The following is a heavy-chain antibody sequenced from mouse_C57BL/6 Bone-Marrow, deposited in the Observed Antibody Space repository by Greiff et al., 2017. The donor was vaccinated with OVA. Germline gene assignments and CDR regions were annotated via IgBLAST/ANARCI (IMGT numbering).Heavy chain of an antibody. CDR1: GYTFTSYW. D-gene: IGHD1-1*01. V-gene: IGHV1-7*01. CDR3: ARSSRSSYAMDY. J-gene: IGHJ4*01. CDR2: INPSSGYT. Sequence: QVQLQQSGAELAKPGASVKLSCKASGYTFTSYWMHWVKQRPGQGLEWIGYINPSSGYTKYNQKFKDKATLTADKSYSTAYMQLSSLTYEDSAVYYCARSSRSSYAMDYWGQGTSVTVSS.